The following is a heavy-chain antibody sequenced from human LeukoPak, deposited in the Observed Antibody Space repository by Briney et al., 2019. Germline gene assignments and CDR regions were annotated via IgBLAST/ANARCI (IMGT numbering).Heavy chain of an antibody. D-gene: IGHD6-19*01. CDR2: IYSGGST. CDR3: AREVGYSSGWYLDY. J-gene: IGHJ4*02. CDR1: AFTFSSYA. Sequence: PGGSLRLSCAASAFTFSSYAMSWVRQAPGKGLEWVSVIYSGGSTYYADSVKGRFTISRDNSKNTLYLQMNSLRAEDTAVYYCAREVGYSSGWYLDYWGQGTLATVSS. V-gene: IGHV3-53*01.